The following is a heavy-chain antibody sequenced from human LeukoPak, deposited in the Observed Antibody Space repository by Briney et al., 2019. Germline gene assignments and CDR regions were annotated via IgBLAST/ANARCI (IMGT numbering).Heavy chain of an antibody. D-gene: IGHD3-22*01. Sequence: PGRSLRLSCAASGFTFSSYGMHWVRQAPGKGLEWVAVIWYDGSNKYYADSVKGRFTISRDNSKNTLYLQMNSLRAEDTAVYYCAKDILGYYDRSGTPDHWGQGTLVTVSS. CDR2: IWYDGSNK. CDR1: GFTFSSYG. CDR3: AKDILGYYDRSGTPDH. J-gene: IGHJ4*02. V-gene: IGHV3-33*06.